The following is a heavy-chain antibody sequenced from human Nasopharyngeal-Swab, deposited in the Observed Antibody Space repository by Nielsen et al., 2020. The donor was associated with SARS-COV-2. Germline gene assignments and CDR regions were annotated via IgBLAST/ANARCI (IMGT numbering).Heavy chain of an antibody. CDR3: AREVPYSGHDDAFDI. CDR2: ISTSGRTT. CDR1: GFTFSDYY. V-gene: IGHV3-11*04. Sequence: GGSLRLSCAASGFTFSDYYMAWVRQAPGKGLEWLSYISTSGRTTDSADSVKGRFTISRDNANNLLFLQMNSLRAEDTAVYYCAREVPYSGHDDAFDIWGKGTMVTVSA. D-gene: IGHD5-12*01. J-gene: IGHJ3*02.